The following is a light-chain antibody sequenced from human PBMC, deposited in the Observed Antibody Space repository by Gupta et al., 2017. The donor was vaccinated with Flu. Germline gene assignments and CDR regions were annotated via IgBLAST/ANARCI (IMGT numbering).Light chain of an antibody. V-gene: IGKV4-1*01. CDR3: QQYYGRPIT. CDR1: RTVLKNSNNLNY. CDR2: WAS. J-gene: IGKJ5*01. Sequence: DFVMSQFPDSLAVSLGERATINCKSSRTVLKNSNNLNYLAWFQQKPGQPPKLLIYWASIRQSGVPDPFSGSGSGTGFTLTISILQPEDVVVYYCQQYYGRPITFGQGTRRDI.